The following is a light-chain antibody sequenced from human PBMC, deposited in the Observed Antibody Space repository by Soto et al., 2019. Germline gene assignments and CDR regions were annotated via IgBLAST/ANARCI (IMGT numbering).Light chain of an antibody. CDR1: QSIVTY. V-gene: IGKV1-39*01. CDR2: AAS. J-gene: IGKJ1*01. CDR3: QQIYSTPPWT. Sequence: DIPMSKSPSALSASIGDRVTITCRASQSIVTYLKWYLQKPGKAPKLLIYAASNLQSGVPSRFSGSGSGTDFTLTISSLQPEDFATYFCQQIYSTPPWTSGQGTKADI.